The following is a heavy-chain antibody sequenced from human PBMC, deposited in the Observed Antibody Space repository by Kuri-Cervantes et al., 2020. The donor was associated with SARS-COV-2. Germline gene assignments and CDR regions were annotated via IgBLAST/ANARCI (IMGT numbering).Heavy chain of an antibody. CDR1: GYTFPSYD. CDR3: ARVRLRTIFGVVIVLDAFDI. Sequence: ASVKVSCKASGYTFPSYDINWVRQATGQGLEWMGWMNPNSGNTGYAQKFQGRVTITRNTSISTAYMELSSLRYEDTAVYYCARVRLRTIFGVVIVLDAFDIWGQGTMVTVSS. D-gene: IGHD3-3*01. CDR2: MNPNSGNT. V-gene: IGHV1-8*03. J-gene: IGHJ3*02.